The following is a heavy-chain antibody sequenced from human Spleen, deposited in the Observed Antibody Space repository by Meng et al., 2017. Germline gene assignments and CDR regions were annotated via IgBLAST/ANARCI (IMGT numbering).Heavy chain of an antibody. CDR3: ARKAGNCISTTCYSLDY. CDR2: INAVFGTT. J-gene: IGHJ4*02. D-gene: IGHD2-2*01. Sequence: QGQLRTSGGEVIKPGSSVKVSCKALGGIFSNYVSGWVRQAPGQGLEWMGGINAVFGTTNYAQKFQDRVTITSDESTSTVYMELTRLTSEDTAVYFCARKAGNCISTTCYSLDYWGQGTLVTVSS. V-gene: IGHV1-69*05. CDR1: GGIFSNYV.